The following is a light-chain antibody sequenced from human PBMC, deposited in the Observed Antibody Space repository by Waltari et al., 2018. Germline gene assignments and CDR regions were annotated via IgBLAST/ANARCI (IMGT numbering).Light chain of an antibody. CDR3: QQYENLPVT. Sequence: DIQITQSPSSLSASVGDRVPIPCQASQDISNYLNWYQPKPGKAPKLLIYDASNLETGVPARFSVSGSGTDLTFTISSLQPEDIATYYCQQYENLPVTFGQGTRLEIK. CDR2: DAS. V-gene: IGKV1-33*01. J-gene: IGKJ5*01. CDR1: QDISNY.